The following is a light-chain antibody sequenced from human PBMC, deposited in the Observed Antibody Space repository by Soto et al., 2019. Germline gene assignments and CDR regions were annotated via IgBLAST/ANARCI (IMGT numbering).Light chain of an antibody. Sequence: EIVLTQSPATLSLSPGDGATLSCRASQTVGSNYVAWYQQKGGQAPRLIIDGASTRATGIPARFSGSGSGTEFTLTISSLQSEDFAVYYCQQYNIWPPWTFGQGTKVDIK. CDR1: QTVGSN. CDR3: QQYNIWPPWT. J-gene: IGKJ1*01. CDR2: GAS. V-gene: IGKV3-15*01.